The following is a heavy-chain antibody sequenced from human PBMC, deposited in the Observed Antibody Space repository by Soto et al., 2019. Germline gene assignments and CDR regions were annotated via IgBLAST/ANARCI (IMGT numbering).Heavy chain of an antibody. CDR3: ARDSVFSSSPRYYFDY. CDR1: GGTFSSYA. J-gene: IGHJ4*02. Sequence: QVQLVQSGAEVKKPGSSVTVSCKASGGTFSSYAISWVRQAPGQGLEWMGGIIPIFGTANYAQKFQGRVTITADDSTSTAYMELSSLRSEDTAVYYCARDSVFSSSPRYYFDYWGQGTLVTVSS. CDR2: IIPIFGTA. D-gene: IGHD6-6*01. V-gene: IGHV1-69*01.